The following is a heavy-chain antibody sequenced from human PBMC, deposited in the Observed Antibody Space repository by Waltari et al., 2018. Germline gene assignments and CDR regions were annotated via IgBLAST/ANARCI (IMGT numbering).Heavy chain of an antibody. V-gene: IGHV1-18*01. CDR2: ISAYNGNT. Sequence: QVQLVQSGAEVKKPGASVKVSCKASGYTFTSYGISWVRQAPGQGLEWMGWISAYNGNTNYAQKLQGRVTMTTDTSTSTAYMELRSLRSDDTAVYYCARPKRAGGYSYGFDAFDIWGQGTMVTVSS. D-gene: IGHD5-18*01. J-gene: IGHJ3*02. CDR3: ARPKRAGGYSYGFDAFDI. CDR1: GYTFTSYG.